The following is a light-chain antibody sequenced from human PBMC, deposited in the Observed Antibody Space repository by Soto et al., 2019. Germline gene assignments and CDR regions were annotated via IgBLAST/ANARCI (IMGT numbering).Light chain of an antibody. CDR1: QSVPSDW. CDR3: QQYGNFPYP. Sequence: EIVLTQSPGTLSLSPGERATLSCRASQSVPSDWLAWYRHKPGQAPRLLIYGASSRATGVPDRVSGSGSGTDFTLTINRLEPAEFAVYYWQQYGNFPYPVGQGTKLEIK. J-gene: IGKJ2*01. CDR2: GAS. V-gene: IGKV3-20*01.